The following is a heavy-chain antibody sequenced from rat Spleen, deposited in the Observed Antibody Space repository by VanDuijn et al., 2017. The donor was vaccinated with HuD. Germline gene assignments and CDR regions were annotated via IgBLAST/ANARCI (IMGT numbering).Heavy chain of an antibody. V-gene: IGHV4-2*01. CDR1: GFNFDDHW. D-gene: IGHD4-3*01. CDR2: INKDGTTI. Sequence: EVQLVESGGGLVQPGRSLKVSCAASGFNFDDHWMGWVRQVPGKGLEWIGEINKDGTTINYSPSLKDKFTISRDNAQNTLYLQMSKLGSEDTAIYYCAVSGYGYWGQGVMVTVSS. CDR3: AVSGYGY. J-gene: IGHJ2*01.